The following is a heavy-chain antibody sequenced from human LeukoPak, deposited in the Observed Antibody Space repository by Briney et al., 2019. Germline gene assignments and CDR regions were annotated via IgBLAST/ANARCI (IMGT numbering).Heavy chain of an antibody. Sequence: GASVKVSCKPSGYTFTSYGITWVRQAPGQGLEWMGWISVYNGNTNYAQKFQGRVTMTTDTSTSTVYMELRSLRSDDTAVYYCARDPFIAGARVSCCRYWGQGTLVTVSS. J-gene: IGHJ4*02. CDR2: ISVYNGNT. D-gene: IGHD2-2*01. CDR3: ARDPFIAGARVSCCRY. CDR1: GYTFTSYG. V-gene: IGHV1-18*01.